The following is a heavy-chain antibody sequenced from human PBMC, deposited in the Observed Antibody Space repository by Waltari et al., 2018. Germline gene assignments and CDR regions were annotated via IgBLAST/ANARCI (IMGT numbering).Heavy chain of an antibody. CDR1: GGSINSGNYY. J-gene: IGHJ4*02. V-gene: IGHV4-61*02. CDR3: ARDDSSGWTFDY. D-gene: IGHD6-19*01. CDR2: IYTSGST. Sequence: QVQLQESGPGLVKPSQTLSLTCTVSGGSINSGNYYWNWFRQPAGKGLEWIGRIYTSGSTNYNPSLKSRVTISVDTSKNQFSLKLSSVTAADTAVYYCARDDSSGWTFDYWGQGTLVTVSS.